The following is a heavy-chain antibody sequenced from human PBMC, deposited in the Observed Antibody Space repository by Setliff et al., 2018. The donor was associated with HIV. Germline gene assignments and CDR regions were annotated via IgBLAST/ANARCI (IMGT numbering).Heavy chain of an antibody. CDR1: GGSISSDY. V-gene: IGHV4-59*08. D-gene: IGHD1-1*01. CDR2: IYYSGST. CDR3: ARNSQKGIQPLLLAS. J-gene: IGHJ4*02. Sequence: ASETLSLTCTVSGGSISSDYWSWIRQPPGKGLEWIGYIYYSGSTNYNPSLKSRVTISVDTSKNQFSLKLSSLTAADTAVYYCARNSQKGIQPLLLASWGPGTLVTVSS.